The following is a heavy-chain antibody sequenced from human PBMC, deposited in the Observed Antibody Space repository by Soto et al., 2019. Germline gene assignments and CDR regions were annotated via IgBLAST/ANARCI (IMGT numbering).Heavy chain of an antibody. CDR3: ARDLAVALIDY. D-gene: IGHD6-19*01. Sequence: QVQLVQSGAEVKKPGASVKVSCKAYGYSFTSYGISWVRQAPGQGLEWMGWISAYNGNTKYAQKLQGRVTMTTDTYTSTAYMELRSLRSDDTAVYYYARDLAVALIDYWGQGTLVTVSS. CDR1: GYSFTSYG. CDR2: ISAYNGNT. J-gene: IGHJ4*02. V-gene: IGHV1-18*01.